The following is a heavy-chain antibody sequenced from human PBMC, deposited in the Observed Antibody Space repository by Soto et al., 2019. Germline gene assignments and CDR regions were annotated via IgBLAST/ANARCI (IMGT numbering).Heavy chain of an antibody. D-gene: IGHD1-26*01. CDR3: ARDAGNSGPYSRY. CDR2: INPSGGGT. J-gene: IGHJ4*02. V-gene: IGHV1-46*02. Sequence: QVQLVQSGAEVKKPGVSVKVSCKASGYTFYNYYMHWVRQAPGQGLEWMGMINPSGGGTEYAQKPPGRVNMTRDTSTSTFYMDLSSLRSEDPAVYYCARDAGNSGPYSRYWGQGTQVTVSS. CDR1: GYTFYNYY.